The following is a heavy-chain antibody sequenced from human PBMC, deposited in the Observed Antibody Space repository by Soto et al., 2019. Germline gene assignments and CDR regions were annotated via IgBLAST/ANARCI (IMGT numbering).Heavy chain of an antibody. CDR1: GGSISSGGYY. J-gene: IGHJ5*02. V-gene: IGHV4-31*03. Sequence: SETLSLTCTVSGGSISSGGYYWSWIRQHPGKGLEWIGYIYYSGSTNYNPSLKSRVTISVDTSKNQFSLKLSSVTAADTAVYYCGGDYGSGAWFDPWGQGTLVTVSS. D-gene: IGHD3-10*01. CDR2: IYYSGST. CDR3: GGDYGSGAWFDP.